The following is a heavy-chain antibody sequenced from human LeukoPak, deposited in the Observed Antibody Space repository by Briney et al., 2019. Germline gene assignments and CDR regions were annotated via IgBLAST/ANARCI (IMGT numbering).Heavy chain of an antibody. D-gene: IGHD1-26*01. CDR2: IYYSGST. CDR1: GGSISSNSYY. V-gene: IGHV4-39*07. J-gene: IGHJ3*02. CDR3: ARGVGATGAFDI. Sequence: SETLSLTCAVSGGSISSNSYYWGWIRQPPGKGLEWIGSIYYSGSTNYNPSLKSRVTISVDTSKNQFSLKLSSVTAADTAVYYCARGVGATGAFDIWGQGTMVTVSS.